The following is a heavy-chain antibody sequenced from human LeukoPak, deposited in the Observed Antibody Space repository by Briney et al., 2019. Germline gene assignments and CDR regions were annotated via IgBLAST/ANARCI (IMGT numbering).Heavy chain of an antibody. J-gene: IGHJ4*02. D-gene: IGHD6-19*01. CDR2: IYYSGST. Sequence: SETLSLTCTVSGGSITPYYWSWIRQPPGKGLEWIGYIYYSGSTSYNPSLKSRVTISLDTSKNQFSLKLRSVTAADTAVYYCARGYSSGVPGYWGQGTLVTVS. V-gene: IGHV4-59*01. CDR1: GGSITPYY. CDR3: ARGYSSGVPGY.